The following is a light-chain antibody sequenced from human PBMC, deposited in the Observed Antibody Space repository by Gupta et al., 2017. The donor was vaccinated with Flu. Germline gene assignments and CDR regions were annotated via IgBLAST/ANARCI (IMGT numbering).Light chain of an antibody. J-gene: IGLJ1*01. CDR1: SSDIGPYKY. CDR3: SSYTSDSNV. Sequence: QSALTQTASVSGSPGQSITISCTGTSSDIGPYKYVSWYQQHPGKAPKLMIFEVSNRPSGVSNRFSGSKSGNTASLTISVLQAEDEADYYCSSYTSDSNVFGTGTRVTVL. V-gene: IGLV2-14*01. CDR2: EVS.